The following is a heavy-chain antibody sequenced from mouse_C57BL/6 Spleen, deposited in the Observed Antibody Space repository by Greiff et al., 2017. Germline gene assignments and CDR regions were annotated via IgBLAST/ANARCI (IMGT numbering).Heavy chain of an antibody. Sequence: QVQLKQSGAELMKPGASVKLSCKATGYTFTGYWIEWVKQRPGHGLEWIGEILPGSGSTNYNEKFKVKATFTADTSSNTAYMQLSSLTTEDSAIDYCARQITTVVRGDFDYWGQGTTLTVSS. D-gene: IGHD1-1*01. CDR1: GYTFTGYW. CDR3: ARQITTVVRGDFDY. V-gene: IGHV1-9*01. J-gene: IGHJ2*01. CDR2: ILPGSGST.